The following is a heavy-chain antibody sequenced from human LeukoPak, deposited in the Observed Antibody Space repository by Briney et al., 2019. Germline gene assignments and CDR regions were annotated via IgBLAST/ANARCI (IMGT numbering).Heavy chain of an antibody. V-gene: IGHV4-59*01. J-gene: IGHJ4*02. D-gene: IGHD3-3*01. Sequence: SETLSLTCTVSGGSISSYYWSWIRQPPGKGLEWIGYIYYSGSTNYNPSLKSRVTISVDTSKNQFSLKLSSVTAADTAVYYCARSRRYYDFWSGYDCGQGTLVTVSS. CDR1: GGSISSYY. CDR2: IYYSGST. CDR3: ARSRRYYDFWSGYD.